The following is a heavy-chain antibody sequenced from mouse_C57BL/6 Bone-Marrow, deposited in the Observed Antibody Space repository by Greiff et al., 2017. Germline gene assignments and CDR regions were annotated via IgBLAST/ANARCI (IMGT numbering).Heavy chain of an antibody. CDR1: GFTFSSYA. Sequence: EVHLVESGGGLVKPGGSVKLSCEASGFTFSSYAMSWVRQTPEKRLEWIATISDGGGYTYSPDNVKGHYTISRDNAKTNRYLQLSHLKSEYTTMYYCSRDRRDYWGQGTSVTVSS. CDR3: SRDRRDY. V-gene: IGHV5-4*01. CDR2: ISDGGGYT. J-gene: IGHJ4*01.